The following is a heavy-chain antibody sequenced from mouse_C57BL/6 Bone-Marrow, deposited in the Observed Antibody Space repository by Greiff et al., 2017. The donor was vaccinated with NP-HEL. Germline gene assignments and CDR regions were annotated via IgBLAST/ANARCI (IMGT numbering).Heavy chain of an antibody. D-gene: IGHD1-1*01. Sequence: QVQLQQPGAELVRPGSSVKLSCKASGYTFTSYWMDWVKQMPGQGLEWIGNIYPSDSETHYNQKFKDKATLTVDKSSSTAYMQLSSLTSEDSAVYYCARGGVYYYGSSYVRGAMDYWGQGTSVTVSS. CDR2: IYPSDSET. V-gene: IGHV1-61*01. J-gene: IGHJ4*01. CDR1: GYTFTSYW. CDR3: ARGGVYYYGSSYVRGAMDY.